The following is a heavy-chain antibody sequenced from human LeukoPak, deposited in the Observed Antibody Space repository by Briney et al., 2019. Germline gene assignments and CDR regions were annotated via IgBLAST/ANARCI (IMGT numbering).Heavy chain of an antibody. Sequence: GSLRLSCAASGFSFSSYEMNWVRQAPGKGLEWIGSIYHSGSTYYNPSLKSRVTISVDTSKNQFSLKLSSVTAADTAVYYCAREGLVGWPFDYWGQGTLVTVSS. CDR1: GFSFSSYE. CDR3: AREGLVGWPFDY. V-gene: IGHV4-38-2*02. J-gene: IGHJ4*02. CDR2: IYHSGST. D-gene: IGHD6-19*01.